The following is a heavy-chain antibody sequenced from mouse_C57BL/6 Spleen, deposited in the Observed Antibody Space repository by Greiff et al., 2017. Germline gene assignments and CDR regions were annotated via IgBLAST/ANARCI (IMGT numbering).Heavy chain of an antibody. CDR2: IRSKSNNYAT. CDR1: GFSFNTYA. V-gene: IGHV10-1*01. CDR3: VRRGGNYAMDY. D-gene: IGHD1-1*02. Sequence: EVQLVESGGGLVQPKGSLKLSCAASGFSFNTYAMNWVRQAPGKGLEWVARIRSKSNNYATYSADSVKARFTISRDNSESMVYLQMNNLKTEDTAMYYCVRRGGNYAMDYWGQGTSVTVSS. J-gene: IGHJ4*01.